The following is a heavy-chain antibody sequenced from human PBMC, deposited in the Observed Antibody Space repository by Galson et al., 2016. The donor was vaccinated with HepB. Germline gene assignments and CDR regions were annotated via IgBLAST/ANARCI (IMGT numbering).Heavy chain of an antibody. V-gene: IGHV3-7*01. CDR2: IKMDGSET. Sequence: SLRLSCAASEFIFTNYWMTWVRQAPGKGLEWVANIKMDGSETNYADSVKGRFTVFRDNARNSLNLQIYSLRAEDTAVYYCARDSGTAYDNGWFDAMDIWGQGTAVTVSS. J-gene: IGHJ6*02. D-gene: IGHD6-19*01. CDR1: EFIFTNYW. CDR3: ARDSGTAYDNGWFDAMDI.